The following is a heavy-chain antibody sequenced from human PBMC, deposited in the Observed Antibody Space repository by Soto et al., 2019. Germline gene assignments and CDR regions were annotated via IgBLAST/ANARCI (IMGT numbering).Heavy chain of an antibody. J-gene: IGHJ6*02. Sequence: GESLKISCKGSGYSFTSYWISWVRQMPGKGLEWMGWINPNSGGTNYAQKFQGWVTMTRDTSISTAYMELSRLRSDDTAVYYCARGLYLPYYYYGMDVWGQGTTVTVSS. V-gene: IGHV1-2*04. CDR3: ARGLYLPYYYYGMDV. CDR1: GYSFTSYW. D-gene: IGHD2-2*02. CDR2: INPNSGGT.